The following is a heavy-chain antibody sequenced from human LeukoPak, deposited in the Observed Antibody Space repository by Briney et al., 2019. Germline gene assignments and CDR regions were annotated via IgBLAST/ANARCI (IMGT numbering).Heavy chain of an antibody. CDR1: GFTFSSYA. CDR2: ISGSGGST. J-gene: IGHJ4*02. CDR3: AREFGHNRWYFDY. V-gene: IGHV3-23*01. D-gene: IGHD5-24*01. Sequence: QTGGSLRLSCAASGFTFSSYAMSWVRQAPGKGPEWVSAISGSGGSTYYADSVKGRFTISRDNSKNTLYLQMNSLKTEDTAVYYCAREFGHNRWYFDYWGQGALVTVSS.